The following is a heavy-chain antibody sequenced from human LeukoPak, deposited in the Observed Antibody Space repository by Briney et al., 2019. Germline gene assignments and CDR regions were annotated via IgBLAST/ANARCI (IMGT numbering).Heavy chain of an antibody. CDR2: IGGSGDGT. CDR3: AKVTSGYSSGGLDY. D-gene: IGHD6-25*01. J-gene: IGHJ4*02. CDR1: GFSFGNYA. Sequence: GGSLRLSCAASGFSFGNYAMSWVRQAPGKGLEWVSAIGGSGDGTYYADSVTGRFIISRDNSMNTMYLQMTSLRAEDTAVYYCAKVTSGYSSGGLDYWGQGTLVTVSS. V-gene: IGHV3-23*01.